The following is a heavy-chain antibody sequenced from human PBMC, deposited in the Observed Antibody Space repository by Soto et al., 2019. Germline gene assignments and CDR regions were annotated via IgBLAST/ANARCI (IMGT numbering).Heavy chain of an antibody. CDR2: IYYSGST. CDR3: ARGRDAFDI. Sequence: QVQLQESGPGLVKPSETLSLTCTVSGGSISSYYWSWIRQPPGKGLEWIGYIYYSGSTNYNPSLKSRVTISVDTSKNQFSLKLSSVTAADTAVYHCARGRDAFDIWGQGTMVTVSS. CDR1: GGSISSYY. V-gene: IGHV4-59*01. J-gene: IGHJ3*02.